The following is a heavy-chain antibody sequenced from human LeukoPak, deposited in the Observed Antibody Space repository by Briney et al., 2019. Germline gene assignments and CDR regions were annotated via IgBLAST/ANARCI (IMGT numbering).Heavy chain of an antibody. CDR1: GFTFNNYV. CDR2: ISYDGSNK. CDR3: AKDFEGFCGGDCYSMDF. D-gene: IGHD2-21*02. Sequence: GGSLRLSCAASGFTFNNYVMHWVRQAPGKGLEWVALISYDGSNKYYADSVRGRFTVSRDNSKNTLYLQMNSLRPEDTAVYYCAKDFEGFCGGDCYSMDFWGQGTLATVSS. J-gene: IGHJ4*02. V-gene: IGHV3-30*18.